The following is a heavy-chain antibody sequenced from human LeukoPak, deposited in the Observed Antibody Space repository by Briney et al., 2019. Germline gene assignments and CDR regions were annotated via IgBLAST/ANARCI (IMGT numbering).Heavy chain of an antibody. CDR2: IKPDGSGR. CDR3: ARMPLSSGYDYYYYGLDV. J-gene: IGHJ6*02. V-gene: IGHV3-7*01. D-gene: IGHD5-12*01. Sequence: GGSLRLSCAASGFSFRSYWMSWVRQAPGKGLEWVANIKPDGSGRDYVDSLKGRFTISRDNAKNLVSLQMNSLTADDTAVYYCARMPLSSGYDYYYYGLDVWGQGTTVTVSS. CDR1: GFSFRSYW.